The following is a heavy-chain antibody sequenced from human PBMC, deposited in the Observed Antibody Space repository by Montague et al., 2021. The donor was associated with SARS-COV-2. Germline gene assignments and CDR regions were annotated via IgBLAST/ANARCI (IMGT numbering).Heavy chain of an antibody. Sequence: SETLSLTCTVSGGSISSYYWSWIRQPPGKGLEWIGYIYYGGSTNYNPSLESRVTISVDTSKNQFSLKLSSVTAADTAVYYCARVFPRWLQFDPYFDYWGQGTLVTVSS. V-gene: IGHV4-59*01. CDR2: IYYGGST. CDR1: GGSISSYY. J-gene: IGHJ4*02. CDR3: ARVFPRWLQFDPYFDY. D-gene: IGHD5-24*01.